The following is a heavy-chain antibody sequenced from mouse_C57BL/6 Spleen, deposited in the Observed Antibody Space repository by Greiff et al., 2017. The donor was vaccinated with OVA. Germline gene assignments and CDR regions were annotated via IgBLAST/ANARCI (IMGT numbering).Heavy chain of an antibody. CDR3: TRLTSYAMDY. CDR1: GYTFTDYE. Sequence: QVQLQQSGAELVRPGASVTLSCKASGYTFTDYEMHWVKQTPVHGLEWIGAIDPETGGTAYNQKFKGKAILTADKSSSTAYMELRSLTSEDSAVYYCTRLTSYAMDYWGQGTSGTVSS. D-gene: IGHD1-1*01. V-gene: IGHV1-15*01. CDR2: IDPETGGT. J-gene: IGHJ4*01.